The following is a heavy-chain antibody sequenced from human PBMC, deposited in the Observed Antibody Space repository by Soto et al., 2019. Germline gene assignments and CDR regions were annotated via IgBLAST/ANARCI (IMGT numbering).Heavy chain of an antibody. CDR3: ASYYDFWSGYYFFEY. CDR2: ISGSGGST. V-gene: IGHV3-23*01. D-gene: IGHD3-3*01. Sequence: PGGSLRLSCAASGFTFSSYAMSWVRQSPGKGLEWVSAISGSGGSTYYADSVKGRFTISRDNSKNTLYLQMSSLRAEDTAVYYCASYYDFWSGYYFFEYWGQGTLVPVSS. J-gene: IGHJ4*02. CDR1: GFTFSSYA.